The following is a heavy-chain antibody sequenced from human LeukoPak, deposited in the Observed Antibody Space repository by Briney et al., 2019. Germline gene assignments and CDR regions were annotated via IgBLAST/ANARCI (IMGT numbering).Heavy chain of an antibody. D-gene: IGHD3-10*01. Sequence: GGSLRLSCAASGFTVSSNYMSWVRQAPGKGLEWVSLIYSGGSTSYADSVEGRFTISRDNSKNTLYLQMNSLRAEDTAVYYCARGTTSGWFGSYWGQGTLVTVSS. V-gene: IGHV3-66*01. CDR1: GFTVSSNY. J-gene: IGHJ4*02. CDR3: ARGTTSGWFGSY. CDR2: IYSGGST.